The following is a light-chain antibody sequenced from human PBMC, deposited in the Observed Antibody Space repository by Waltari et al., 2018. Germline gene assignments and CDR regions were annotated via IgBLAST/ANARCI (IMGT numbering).Light chain of an antibody. CDR1: QSVRSY. Sequence: EIVLTQSPATLSLFPGERANLPCRSSQSVRSYLAWYQQKVGQAPRLLIYDASNRATGIPARFSGSGSGKDFTFTIRSLEPEGFAVYYCLQRSSWPWTFGQGTKVEIK. CDR2: DAS. V-gene: IGKV3-11*01. J-gene: IGKJ1*01. CDR3: LQRSSWPWT.